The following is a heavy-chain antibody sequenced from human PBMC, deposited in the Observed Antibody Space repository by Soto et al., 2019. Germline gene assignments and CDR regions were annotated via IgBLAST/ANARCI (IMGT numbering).Heavy chain of an antibody. CDR2: ISAYNGNT. CDR1: GYTFTSYG. Sequence: QVQLVQSGAEVKKPGASVKVSCKASGYTFTSYGISWVRQAPGQGLEWMGWISAYNGNTHYAQKLHGRVTMTTDTSTSTAYMELRSLRSDDTAVYYCARILGYCSGGSCYAPNFDYWGQGTLVTVSS. CDR3: ARILGYCSGGSCYAPNFDY. D-gene: IGHD2-15*01. V-gene: IGHV1-18*01. J-gene: IGHJ4*02.